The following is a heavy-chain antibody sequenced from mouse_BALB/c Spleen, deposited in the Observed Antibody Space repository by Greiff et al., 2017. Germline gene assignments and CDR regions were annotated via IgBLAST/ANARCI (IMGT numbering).Heavy chain of an antibody. V-gene: IGHV1-4*01. CDR3: ANLYDYDGIFDY. CDR1: GYTFTSYT. Sequence: VQLQQSGAELARPGASVKMSCKASGYTFTSYTMHWVKQRPGQGLEWIGYINPSSGYTNYNQKFKDKATLTADKSSSTAYMQLSSLTSEDSAVYYCANLYDYDGIFDYWGQGTTLTVSS. J-gene: IGHJ2*01. D-gene: IGHD2-4*01. CDR2: INPSSGYT.